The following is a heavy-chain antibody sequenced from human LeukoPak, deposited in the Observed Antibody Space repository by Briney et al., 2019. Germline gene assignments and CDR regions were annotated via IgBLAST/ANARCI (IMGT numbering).Heavy chain of an antibody. J-gene: IGHJ5*02. CDR3: ARNGAYGSGSYYPIDL. V-gene: IGHV4-59*01. D-gene: IGHD3-10*01. CDR1: GGSISGYY. CDR2: VFYNGNT. Sequence: PSETLSLTCTVSGGSISGYYWSWIRQPPGKGLEWIGYVFYNGNTNYNPSLKGRVTMSLDMSKNHFSLKLTSVTAADTAVYHCARNGAYGSGSYYPIDLWGQGTLVTVSS.